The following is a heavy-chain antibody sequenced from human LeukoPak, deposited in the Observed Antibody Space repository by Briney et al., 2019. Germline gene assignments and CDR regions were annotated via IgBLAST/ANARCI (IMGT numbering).Heavy chain of an antibody. J-gene: IGHJ4*02. CDR1: GFNVSSNY. Sequence: PGGSLRLSCAASGFNVSSNYMSWVRQAPGKGLEWVSVIYSGGSTYYADSVKGRFTISRDNSKNTLYLQMNSLRAEDTAVYYCAREGDDSSGYYPGFDYWGQGTLVTVSS. CDR2: IYSGGST. CDR3: AREGDDSSGYYPGFDY. D-gene: IGHD3-22*01. V-gene: IGHV3-66*01.